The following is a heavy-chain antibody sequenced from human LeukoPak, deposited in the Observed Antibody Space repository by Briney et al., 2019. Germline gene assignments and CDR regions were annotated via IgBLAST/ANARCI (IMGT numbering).Heavy chain of an antibody. CDR1: GGSISSSSYY. V-gene: IGHV4-39*01. CDR3: ARGVSDFHY. Sequence: SETLSLTCAVSGGSISSSSYYWGWIRQPPGKGLEWIGSIYYSGSTYYNPSLKSRVTISVDTSKSQFSLKLGSVTAADTAVYYCARGVSDFHYWGQGTLVTVSS. D-gene: IGHD3-10*01. CDR2: IYYSGST. J-gene: IGHJ4*02.